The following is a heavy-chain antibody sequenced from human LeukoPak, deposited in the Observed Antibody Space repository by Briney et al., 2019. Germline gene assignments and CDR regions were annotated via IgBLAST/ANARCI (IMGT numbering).Heavy chain of an antibody. CDR2: ISSSGSTI. Sequence: PGGSPRLSRAASGFTFSDYYMSWIRQAPGKGLEWVSYISSSGSTIYYADSVRGRFTISRDNSKNSLYLQMNSLRAEDTALYYCAKDRAYGYESFDIWGQGTMVTVSS. CDR3: AKDRAYGYESFDI. V-gene: IGHV3-11*01. CDR1: GFTFSDYY. J-gene: IGHJ3*02. D-gene: IGHD4-17*01.